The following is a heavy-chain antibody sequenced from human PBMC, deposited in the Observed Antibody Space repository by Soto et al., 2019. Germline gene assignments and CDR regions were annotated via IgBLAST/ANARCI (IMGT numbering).Heavy chain of an antibody. J-gene: IGHJ6*02. V-gene: IGHV1-18*01. CDR1: GYTFTSYR. CDR2: ISAYNGNT. CDR3: ASYHLNSYYYGMDV. Sequence: QVQLVQSGAAVKKPGASVQVSCKATGYTFTSYRFSWVRQAPGQGLEWMGWISAYNGNTNYAQKLQGRVTMTTDTSTSTAYMELRSLRSDDTAVYYCASYHLNSYYYGMDVWGQGTTVTVSS.